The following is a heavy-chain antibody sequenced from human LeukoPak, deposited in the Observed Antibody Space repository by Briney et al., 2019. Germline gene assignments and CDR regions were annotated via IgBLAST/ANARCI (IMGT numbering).Heavy chain of an antibody. D-gene: IGHD3-22*01. V-gene: IGHV3-11*05. CDR3: VRDISGYYFDY. Sequence: GGSLRLSCAASGFTFSDYHMTWIRQAPGKGLEWVSYISGSSIYTRYADSVKGRFTISRDNAKNSLYLQMNSLRAEDTALYYCVRDISGYYFDYWGQGTLFTVSS. J-gene: IGHJ4*02. CDR1: GFTFSDYH. CDR2: ISGSSIYT.